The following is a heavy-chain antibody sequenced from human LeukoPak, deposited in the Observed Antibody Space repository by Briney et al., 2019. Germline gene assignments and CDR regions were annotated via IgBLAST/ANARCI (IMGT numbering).Heavy chain of an antibody. J-gene: IGHJ4*02. CDR1: QFTFSSYA. Sequence: GGSLRLSCAASQFTFSSYAMSWVRQAPGKGLAWVSAISGSGGGTYYADSVKGRFTISSDNSKNTLYMQMSSLRAEDTAVYYCAKGGVDYSNPLDYWGQGTLVTVSS. D-gene: IGHD4-11*01. CDR2: ISGSGGGT. V-gene: IGHV3-23*01. CDR3: AKGGVDYSNPLDY.